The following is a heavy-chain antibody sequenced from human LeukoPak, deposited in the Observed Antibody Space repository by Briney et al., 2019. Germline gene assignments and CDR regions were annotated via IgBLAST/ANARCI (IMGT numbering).Heavy chain of an antibody. CDR3: VRGNPFGGY. Sequence: GGSLRLSCAASGFTFSSYAMHWVRQAPGKGLEWVANIKQDGSEISYVDSVKGRFTISRDNAKNSLYLQMNSLRAEDTAVYYCVRGNPFGGYWGQGTLVTVSS. CDR1: GFTFSSYA. V-gene: IGHV3-7*03. J-gene: IGHJ4*02. CDR2: IKQDGSEI. D-gene: IGHD2-15*01.